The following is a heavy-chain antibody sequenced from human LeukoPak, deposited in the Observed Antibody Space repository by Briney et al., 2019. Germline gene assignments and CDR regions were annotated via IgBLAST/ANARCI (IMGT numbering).Heavy chain of an antibody. J-gene: IGHJ4*02. D-gene: IGHD3-10*01. V-gene: IGHV4-61*01. CDR3: ATGGSGSYPRHNFDY. Sequence: SETLSLTCTVSGGSVSSGSYYWSWIRQPPGKGPEWIGYIYYSGSTNYNPSLKSRVTISVDTSKNQFSLKLSSVTAADTAVYYCATGGSGSYPRHNFDYWGQGTLVTVSS. CDR2: IYYSGST. CDR1: GGSVSSGSYY.